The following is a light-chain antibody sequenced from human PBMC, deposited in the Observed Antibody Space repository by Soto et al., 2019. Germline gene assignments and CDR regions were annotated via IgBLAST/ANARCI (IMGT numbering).Light chain of an antibody. Sequence: EIVLTQSPGTLSLSPGERATLTCRASQSVSSSYLAWYQHKPGQAPRLLIYGASTRATGIPDRFSGSGSGTDFTLTISRLEPEHFAVYFCQQFGSPFPFGPGTKVDLK. V-gene: IGKV3-20*01. CDR2: GAS. CDR1: QSVSSSY. CDR3: QQFGSPFP. J-gene: IGKJ3*01.